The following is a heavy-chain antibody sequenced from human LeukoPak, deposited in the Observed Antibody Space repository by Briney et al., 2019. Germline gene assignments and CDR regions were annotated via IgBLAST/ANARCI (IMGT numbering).Heavy chain of an antibody. CDR1: GDSISSGSYY. D-gene: IGHD1-26*01. CDR2: MYTTGST. Sequence: PSQTLSLTCTVSGDSISSGSYYWTWIRQPAGKGLEWIGQMYTTGSTNYNPSLKSRVTISVDTSKNQFSLKLSSVTAADTAVYYCARRIVGATPFDYWGQGTLVTVSS. V-gene: IGHV4-61*09. CDR3: ARRIVGATPFDY. J-gene: IGHJ4*02.